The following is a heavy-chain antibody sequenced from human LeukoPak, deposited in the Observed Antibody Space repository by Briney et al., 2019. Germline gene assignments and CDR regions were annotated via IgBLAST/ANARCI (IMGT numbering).Heavy chain of an antibody. V-gene: IGHV1-69*05. J-gene: IGHJ3*02. D-gene: IGHD4-23*01. Sequence: GTSVKVSCKASGGTFSSYAISWVRQAPGQGLEWMGGIIPIFGTANYAQKFQGRVTITTDESTSTAYMELSSLRSEDTAVYYCARGGEGGGNNRGFDAFDIWGQGTMVTVSS. CDR2: IIPIFGTA. CDR3: ARGGEGGGNNRGFDAFDI. CDR1: GGTFSSYA.